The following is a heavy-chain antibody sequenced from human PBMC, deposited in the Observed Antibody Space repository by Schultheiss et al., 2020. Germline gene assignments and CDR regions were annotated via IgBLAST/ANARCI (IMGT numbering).Heavy chain of an antibody. D-gene: IGHD2-15*01. CDR1: GGTFSSYA. J-gene: IGHJ4*02. CDR2: IIPIFGTA. Sequence: SVTVSSKASGGTFSSYAISWVRQAPGQGLEWMGGIIPIFGTANYAQKFQGRVTITADESTSTAYMELSSLRSEDTAVYYCARDGGLRKYDYWCQGTLVTVSS. V-gene: IGHV1-69*13. CDR3: ARDGGLRKYDY.